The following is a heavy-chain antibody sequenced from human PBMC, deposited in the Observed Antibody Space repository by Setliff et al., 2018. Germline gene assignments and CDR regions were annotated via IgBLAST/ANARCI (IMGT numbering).Heavy chain of an antibody. V-gene: IGHV1-18*01. Sequence: GGSVKVSCQASGGTFSSYAISWVRQAPGQGLEWMGGIVTYNDDTYYPRKFQGRVTMTTDTSTSTAYMELRSLTSDDTAVYYCARHGSSGKFDASDIWGQGTMVTVSS. CDR3: ARHGSSGKFDASDI. CDR1: GGTFSSYA. J-gene: IGHJ3*02. D-gene: IGHD3-10*01. CDR2: IVTYNDDT.